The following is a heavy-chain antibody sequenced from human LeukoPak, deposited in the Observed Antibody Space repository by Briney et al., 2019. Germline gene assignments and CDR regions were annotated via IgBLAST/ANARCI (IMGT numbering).Heavy chain of an antibody. J-gene: IGHJ3*02. V-gene: IGHV3-11*01. CDR2: ISSSGSTI. CDR1: GFTFSDYY. Sequence: PGRSLRLSCAASGFTFSDYYMSWIRQAPGKGLEWVSYISSSGSTIYYADSVKGRFTISRDNAKNSLYLQMNSLRAEDTAAYYCARYLTPYYYDSSGYRRYTDAFDIWGQGTMVTVSS. D-gene: IGHD3-22*01. CDR3: ARYLTPYYYDSSGYRRYTDAFDI.